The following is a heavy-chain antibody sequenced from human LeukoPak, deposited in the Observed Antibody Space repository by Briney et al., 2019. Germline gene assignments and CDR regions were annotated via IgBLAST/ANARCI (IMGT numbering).Heavy chain of an antibody. CDR3: AGEEDLRELRGGREFFQY. CDR2: VWYDGSKK. D-gene: IGHD3-10*01. V-gene: IGHV3-33*01. Sequence: GGSLRLSCAASGFTFSFYGMHWVRQAPGKGLEWVAVVWYDGSKKYYADSVKGRITISRDNSKNTVYLQMNSLRVEDTAVYYCAGEEDLRELRGGREFFQYWGQGTLVTVSS. J-gene: IGHJ1*01. CDR1: GFTFSFYG.